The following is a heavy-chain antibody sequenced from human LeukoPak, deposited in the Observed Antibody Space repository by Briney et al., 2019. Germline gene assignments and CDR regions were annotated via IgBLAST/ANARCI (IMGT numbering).Heavy chain of an antibody. V-gene: IGHV3-23*01. CDR3: AKSRDCYSSGYLA. J-gene: IGHJ5*02. CDR2: ISGSGGST. Sequence: GGSLRLSCAASGFTFSSYAMSWVRQAPGKGLEWVSAISGSGGSTYYAASVKGRFAISRDNSKNTLYLQMSSLRADDTAVYYCAKSRDCYSSGYLAWGQGTLVTVSS. D-gene: IGHD3-22*01. CDR1: GFTFSSYA.